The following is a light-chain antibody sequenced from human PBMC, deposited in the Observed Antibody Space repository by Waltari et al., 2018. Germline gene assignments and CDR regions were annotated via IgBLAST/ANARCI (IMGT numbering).Light chain of an antibody. J-gene: IGLJ1*01. Sequence: WYQQIPGKAPKLIIYGVSKRPAGVSNRFSGSKSGNTASLTISGLRTEDEADYYCCSYAGGSAFVFGTGTKITVL. CDR2: GVS. V-gene: IGLV2-23*02. CDR3: CSYAGGSAFV.